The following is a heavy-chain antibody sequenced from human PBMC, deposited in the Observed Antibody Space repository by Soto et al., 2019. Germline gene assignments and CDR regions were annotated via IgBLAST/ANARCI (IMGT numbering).Heavy chain of an antibody. CDR2: ISGSGGST. CDR1: GFTFISYA. V-gene: IGHV3-23*01. Sequence: PGGSLRLSCAASGFTFISYAMSWVRQAPGKGLGWVSAISGSGGSTYYADSVKGRFTISRDNSKNTLYLQMNSLRAEDTAVYYCAKEEGGYSSSWYILGYYGMDVWGQGTTVTVSS. CDR3: AKEEGGYSSSWYILGYYGMDV. D-gene: IGHD6-13*01. J-gene: IGHJ6*02.